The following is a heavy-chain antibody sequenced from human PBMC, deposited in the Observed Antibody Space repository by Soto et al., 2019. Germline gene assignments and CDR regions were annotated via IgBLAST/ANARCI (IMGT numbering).Heavy chain of an antibody. CDR2: TRNKANSYTT. CDR1: GFTFSDHY. Sequence: GGSLRLSCAASGFTFSDHYMDWVRQAPGKGLEWVGRTRNKANSYTTEYAASVKGRFTISRDDSKNSLYLQMNSLKTEDTAVYYCARDHGIAVAGDYYYYGMDVWGQGTTVTVSS. CDR3: ARDHGIAVAGDYYYYGMDV. D-gene: IGHD6-19*01. V-gene: IGHV3-72*01. J-gene: IGHJ6*02.